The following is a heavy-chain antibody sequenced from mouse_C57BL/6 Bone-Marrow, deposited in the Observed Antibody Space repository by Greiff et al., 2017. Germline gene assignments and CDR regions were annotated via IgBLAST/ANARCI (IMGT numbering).Heavy chain of an antibody. Sequence: EVQLQQSGPELVKPGASVKISCKASGYTFTDYYMNWVKQSHGKSLEWIGDINPNNGGTSYNQKFKGKATLTVDKSSSTAYMELRSLTSEDSAVYYCARRVSNSFAYWGQGTLVTVSA. D-gene: IGHD2-5*01. V-gene: IGHV1-26*01. CDR3: ARRVSNSFAY. J-gene: IGHJ3*01. CDR2: INPNNGGT. CDR1: GYTFTDYY.